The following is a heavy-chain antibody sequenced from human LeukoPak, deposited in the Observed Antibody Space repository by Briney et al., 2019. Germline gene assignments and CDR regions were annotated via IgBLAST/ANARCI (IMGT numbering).Heavy chain of an antibody. Sequence: SETLSLTCTVPGDSNRNYYWSWIRQPAGKGLEWIGRIYISGSMNYNPSLKSRVTMSVDTSKNQFSLKLTSMTAAGTAVYYCAREVNSSTWRPLDFWGQGTLVTVSS. D-gene: IGHD6-13*01. V-gene: IGHV4-4*07. J-gene: IGHJ4*02. CDR1: GDSNRNYY. CDR3: AREVNSSTWRPLDF. CDR2: IYISGSM.